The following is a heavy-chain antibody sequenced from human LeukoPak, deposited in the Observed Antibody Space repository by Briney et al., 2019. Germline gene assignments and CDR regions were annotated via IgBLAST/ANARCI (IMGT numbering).Heavy chain of an antibody. CDR2: INPNSGGT. Sequence: ASVKVSCKASGGTFSSYAISWVRQAPGQGLEWMGWINPNSGGTNYAQKFQGRVTMTRDTSISTAYMELSRLRSDDTAVYYCASGGIVVVTAPDAFDIWGQGTMVTVSS. CDR3: ASGGIVVVTAPDAFDI. D-gene: IGHD2-21*02. J-gene: IGHJ3*02. CDR1: GGTFSSYA. V-gene: IGHV1-2*02.